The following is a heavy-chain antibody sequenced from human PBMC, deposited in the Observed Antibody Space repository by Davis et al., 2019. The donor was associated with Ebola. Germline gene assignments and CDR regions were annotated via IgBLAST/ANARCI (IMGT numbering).Heavy chain of an antibody. V-gene: IGHV4-39*07. Sequence: PSETLSLTCTVSGGSISSRNYHWEWIRQRPGKGLEWIGEINHSGSTNYNPSLKSRVTISVDTSKNQFSLKLSSVTAADTAVYYCARGRENWNEAIDYWGQGTLVTVSS. CDR1: GGSISSRNYH. CDR3: ARGRENWNEAIDY. J-gene: IGHJ4*02. D-gene: IGHD1-1*01. CDR2: INHSGST.